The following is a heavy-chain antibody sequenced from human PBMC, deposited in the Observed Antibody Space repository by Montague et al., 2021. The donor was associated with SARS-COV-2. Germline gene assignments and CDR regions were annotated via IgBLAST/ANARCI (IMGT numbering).Heavy chain of an antibody. D-gene: IGHD3-16*01. J-gene: IGHJ4*02. Sequence: SLRLSCAASGFTFSSYEMNWVRQAPGKGLEWVSYISSSGSTIYYADSVKGRFTIPRDNAKNSLYLQMNSLRAEDTAVYYCARAVPYVLRPLKYFDYWGQGTLVTVSS. CDR3: ARAVPYVLRPLKYFDY. V-gene: IGHV3-48*03. CDR1: GFTFSSYE. CDR2: ISSSGSTI.